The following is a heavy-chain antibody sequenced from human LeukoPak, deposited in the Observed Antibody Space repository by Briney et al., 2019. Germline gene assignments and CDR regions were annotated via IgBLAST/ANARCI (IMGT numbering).Heavy chain of an antibody. V-gene: IGHV1-18*01. CDR1: GYTFTTTP. CDR3: ARGIAGLDY. CDR2: NSAHNGNT. J-gene: IGHJ4*02. Sequence: GASVKVSCKPSGYTFTTTPISWVRQAPGQGLEWMGWNSAHNGNTNYAQNLQDRVTMTTDTSTNTAYMELRSLRSDDTAVYYCARGIAGLDYWGQGTLVTVSS. D-gene: IGHD2-21*01.